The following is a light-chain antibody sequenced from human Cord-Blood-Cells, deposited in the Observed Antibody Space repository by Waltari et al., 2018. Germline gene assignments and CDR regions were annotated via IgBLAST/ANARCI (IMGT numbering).Light chain of an antibody. CDR2: GAS. V-gene: IGKV3-20*01. Sequence: EIVLTQSPGTLSLSPGERATLSCRASQSVSSNYLAWYQQKPGQAPKLLIYGASSRDTGIPDRFSGSGSGTDFTLTISRLEPEDFAVYYCQQYGSASWTFGQGTKVEIK. CDR1: QSVSSNY. J-gene: IGKJ1*01. CDR3: QQYGSASWT.